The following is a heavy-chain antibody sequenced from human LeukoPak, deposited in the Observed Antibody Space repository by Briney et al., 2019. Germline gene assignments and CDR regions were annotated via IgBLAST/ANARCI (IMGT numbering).Heavy chain of an antibody. CDR3: ARFPTDWFDP. J-gene: IGHJ5*02. CDR1: GGSISSYY. Sequence: PSETLSLTCTVSGGSISSYYWSWIRQPPGKGLEWIGYIYYSGSTIYNPSLKSRVTISVDTSKNQFSLKQSSVTAADTAVYYCARFPTDWFDPWGQGTLVTVSS. V-gene: IGHV4-59*08. CDR2: IYYSGST. D-gene: IGHD4-17*01.